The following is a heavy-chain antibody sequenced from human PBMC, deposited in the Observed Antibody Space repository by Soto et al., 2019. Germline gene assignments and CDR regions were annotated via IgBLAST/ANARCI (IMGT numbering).Heavy chain of an antibody. CDR2: IIPIFGTA. CDR1: GGTFSSYA. J-gene: IGHJ6*02. Sequence: QVQLVQSGAEVKKPGSSVKVSCKASGGTFSSYAISWVRQAPGQGLEWMGGIIPIFGTANYAQKFQGRVTITADESTSTAYMELSSLRSEDTAVYYCAREGRYSGYDEGDYYYYGMDVWGQGPTVTVSS. D-gene: IGHD5-12*01. V-gene: IGHV1-69*12. CDR3: AREGRYSGYDEGDYYYYGMDV.